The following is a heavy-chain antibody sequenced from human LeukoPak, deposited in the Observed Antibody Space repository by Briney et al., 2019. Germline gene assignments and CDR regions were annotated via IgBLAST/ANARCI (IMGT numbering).Heavy chain of an antibody. CDR3: ATYCSSTNCYKSAHY. CDR2: IYYSGST. D-gene: IGHD2-2*02. J-gene: IGHJ4*02. CDR1: GGSISSSSYY. Sequence: PSETLSLTCTVSGGSISSSSYYWGWIRQPPGKGLEWIGSIYYSGSTYYNPSLKSRVTISVDTSKNQFSLKLSSVTAADTAVYYCATYCSSTNCYKSAHYWGQGTLVTVSS. V-gene: IGHV4-39*01.